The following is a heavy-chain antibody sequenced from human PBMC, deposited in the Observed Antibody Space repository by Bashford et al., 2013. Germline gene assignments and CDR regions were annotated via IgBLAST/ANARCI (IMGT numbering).Heavy chain of an antibody. CDR1: EAPSAAML. D-gene: IGHD3-9*01. J-gene: IGHJ6*02. CDR2: ALTMVT. Sequence: VASVKVXCKASEAPSAAMLSGWVRQAPGSALTMVTQTTAQKLQGRVTMTTDTSTSTAYMELRSLRSDDTAVYYCASDGYDILRRDPEMDYYYYYGMDVWGQGTTVTVSS. CDR3: ASDGYDILRRDPEMDYYYYYGMDV. V-gene: IGHV1-18*01.